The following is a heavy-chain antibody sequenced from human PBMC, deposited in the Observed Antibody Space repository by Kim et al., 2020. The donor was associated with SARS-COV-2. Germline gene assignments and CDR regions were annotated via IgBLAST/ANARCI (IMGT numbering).Heavy chain of an antibody. V-gene: IGHV4-61*02. Sequence: SETLSLTCAVSGGSIGSGTYYWSWIRQPAGRGLEWIGRIYPTGSTNYNPSLKSRVSISIDTSKNQFSLKLTSVTAADTAIYYCARGGHKVDYWGQGTLVTVSS. CDR3: ARGGHKVDY. CDR2: IYPTGST. CDR1: GGSIGSGTYY. J-gene: IGHJ4*02.